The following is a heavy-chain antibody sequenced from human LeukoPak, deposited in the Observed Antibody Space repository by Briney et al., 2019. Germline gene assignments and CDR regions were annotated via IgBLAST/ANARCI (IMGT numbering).Heavy chain of an antibody. J-gene: IGHJ4*02. D-gene: IGHD2-15*01. Sequence: SETLSITCAVYGGSFSGYYWSWIRQPPRKGPEWIGEINHSGSTNYNPSLKSRVTISVDTSKNQFSLKLSSVTAADTAVYYCARDSYREYCSGGSCFGSFDYWGQGTLVTVSS. CDR1: GGSFSGYY. V-gene: IGHV4-34*01. CDR2: INHSGST. CDR3: ARDSYREYCSGGSCFGSFDY.